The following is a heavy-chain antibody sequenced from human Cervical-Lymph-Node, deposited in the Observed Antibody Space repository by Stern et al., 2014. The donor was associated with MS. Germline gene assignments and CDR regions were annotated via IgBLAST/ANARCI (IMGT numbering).Heavy chain of an antibody. J-gene: IGHJ3*02. V-gene: IGHV4-4*02. CDR1: W. CDR3: ARELPDLNAFDI. CDR2: IYHSGGT. D-gene: IGHD1-14*01. Sequence: WWSWVRQSPGKGLEWIGEIYHSGGTKYSPSFESRVIISVDKSKNQFSLKLSYVTAADTAVYYCARELPDLNAFDIWGQGTMVTVSS.